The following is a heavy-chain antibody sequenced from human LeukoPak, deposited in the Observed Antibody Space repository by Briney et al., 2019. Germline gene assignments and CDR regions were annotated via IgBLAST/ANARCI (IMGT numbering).Heavy chain of an antibody. CDR3: AKGGYDNYYYFDY. D-gene: IGHD5-12*01. CDR2: ISYDGSNK. J-gene: IGHJ4*02. CDR1: GFTFSSYG. Sequence: GRSLRLSCAASGFTFSSYGMHWVRQAPGKGQEWVAVISYDGSNKYYADSVKGRFTISRDNSKNTLYLQMNSLRAEDTAVYYCAKGGYDNYYYFDYWGQGTLVTVSS. V-gene: IGHV3-30*18.